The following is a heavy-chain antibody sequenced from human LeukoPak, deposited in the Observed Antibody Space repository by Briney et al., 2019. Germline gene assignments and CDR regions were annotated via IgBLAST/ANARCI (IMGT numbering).Heavy chain of an antibody. CDR3: ARVQGSYGDRYYFDY. Sequence: SETLSLTCSVSGGSISSSIYYWGWIRQPPGKGLEWIGSIYYSGSTNYNPSLKSRVTISVDTSKNQFSLKLRSVTAADTAVYYCARVQGSYGDRYYFDYWGQRTLVTVSS. CDR1: GGSISSSIYY. V-gene: IGHV4-39*07. J-gene: IGHJ4*02. D-gene: IGHD4-17*01. CDR2: IYYSGST.